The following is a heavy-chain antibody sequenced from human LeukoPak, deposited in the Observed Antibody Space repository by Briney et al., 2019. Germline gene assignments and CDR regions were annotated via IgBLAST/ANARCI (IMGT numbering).Heavy chain of an antibody. J-gene: IGHJ5*02. Sequence: PSETLSLTCAVYGGSFSGYYWSWIRQPPGKGLEWIGEINHSGSTNYNPSLKSRVTISVDTSKNQFSLKLSSVTAADTAVYHCARLRDFWSGYYTFNWFDPWGQGTLVTVSS. CDR2: INHSGST. V-gene: IGHV4-34*01. CDR3: ARLRDFWSGYYTFNWFDP. CDR1: GGSFSGYY. D-gene: IGHD3-3*01.